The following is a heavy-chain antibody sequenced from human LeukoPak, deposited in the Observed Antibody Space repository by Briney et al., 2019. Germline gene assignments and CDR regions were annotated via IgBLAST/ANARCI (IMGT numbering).Heavy chain of an antibody. V-gene: IGHV4-39*07. CDR2: IYHSGST. D-gene: IGHD5-12*01. CDR1: GGSISSSSYY. Sequence: SETLSLTCTVSGGSISSSSYYWGWIRQPPGKGLEWIGYIYHSGSTYYNPSLKSRVTISVDRSKNQFSLKLSSVTAADTAVYYCARRKWLRPSPFDYWGQGTLVTVSS. J-gene: IGHJ4*02. CDR3: ARRKWLRPSPFDY.